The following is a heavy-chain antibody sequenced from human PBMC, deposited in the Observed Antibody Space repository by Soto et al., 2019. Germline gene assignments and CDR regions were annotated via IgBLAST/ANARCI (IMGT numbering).Heavy chain of an antibody. CDR3: ARDSGYSYGPFDY. J-gene: IGHJ4*02. CDR2: ISSSSSTI. D-gene: IGHD5-18*01. V-gene: IGHV3-48*01. CDR1: GFTFSSYS. Sequence: EVQLVESGGGLVQPGGSLRLSCAASGFTFSSYSMNWDRQAPGKGLEWVSYISSSSSTIYYADSVKGRFTISRDNAKNSLYLQMNSLRAEDTAVYYCARDSGYSYGPFDYWGQGTLVTVSS.